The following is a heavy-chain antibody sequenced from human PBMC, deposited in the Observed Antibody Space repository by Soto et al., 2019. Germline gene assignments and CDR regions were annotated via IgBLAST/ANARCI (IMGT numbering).Heavy chain of an antibody. CDR2: IRSKAYGGTT. J-gene: IGHJ6*02. CDR3: TRVPEGVGEPFDYYYGMDV. D-gene: IGHD3-10*01. CDR1: GFTFGDYA. V-gene: IGHV3-49*04. Sequence: PGGSLRLSCTASGFTFGDYAMSWVRQAPGKGLEWVGFIRSKAYGGTTEYAASVKGRFTISRDDSKSIAYLQMNSLKTEDTAVYYCTRVPEGVGEPFDYYYGMDVWGQGTTVTVSS.